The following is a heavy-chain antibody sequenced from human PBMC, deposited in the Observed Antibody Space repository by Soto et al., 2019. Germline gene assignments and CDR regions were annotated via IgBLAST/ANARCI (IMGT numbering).Heavy chain of an antibody. CDR3: ARGWVGGDRDY. J-gene: IGHJ4*02. CDR2: ISYDGSNK. V-gene: IGHV3-30-3*01. CDR1: GFTFSSYA. Sequence: QVQLVESGEGVVQPGRSLRLSCAASGFTFSSYAMHWVRQAPGKGLEWVAVISYDGSNKYYADSVKGRFTISRDNSKNTLYLQMNSLRAEDTAVYYCARGWVGGDRDYWGQGTLVTVSS. D-gene: IGHD2-21*02.